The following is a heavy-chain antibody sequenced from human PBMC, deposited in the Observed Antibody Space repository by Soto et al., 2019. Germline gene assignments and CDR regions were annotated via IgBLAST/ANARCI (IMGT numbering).Heavy chain of an antibody. CDR3: ARHTQLPRAHYYYGMDV. CDR1: GGSISSYY. D-gene: IGHD1-26*01. CDR2: IYYSGST. Sequence: QVQLQESGPGLVKPSETLSLTCTVSGGSISSYYWSWIRQPPGKGLEWIGYIYYSGSTNYNPSLRRRRTISVDTSKNQFSLKLRSVTAADAAVYYCARHTQLPRAHYYYGMDVWGQGTTVTVSS. V-gene: IGHV4-59*08. J-gene: IGHJ6*02.